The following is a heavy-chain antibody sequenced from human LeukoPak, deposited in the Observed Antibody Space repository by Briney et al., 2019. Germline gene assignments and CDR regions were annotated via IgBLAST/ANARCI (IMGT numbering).Heavy chain of an antibody. J-gene: IGHJ4*02. V-gene: IGHV3-48*03. CDR3: ARGGHYGSGSYYKY. Sequence: GGSLRLSCAASGFTFSSYEMNWVRQAPGKGLEWVSYISSSGSTIYYADSVRGRFTISRDNAKNSLYLQMNSLRAEDTAVYYCARGGHYGSGSYYKYWGQGTLVTVSS. D-gene: IGHD3-10*01. CDR1: GFTFSSYE. CDR2: ISSSGSTI.